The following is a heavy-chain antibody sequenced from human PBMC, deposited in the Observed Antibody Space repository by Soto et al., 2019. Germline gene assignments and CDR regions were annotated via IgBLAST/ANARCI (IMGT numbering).Heavy chain of an antibody. D-gene: IGHD1-26*01. CDR1: GFTFSNYN. CDR2: ISAKSRVI. V-gene: IGHV3-48*02. J-gene: IGHJ6*02. Sequence: GGSLRLSCAASGFTFSNYNMDWVRQAPGKGLEWVSYISAKSRVIYYADSVRGRFTISRDNAKNSLYLQMNSLRDEDTAVYYCARDSERGYGMDAWGQGTTVTVSS. CDR3: ARDSERGYGMDA.